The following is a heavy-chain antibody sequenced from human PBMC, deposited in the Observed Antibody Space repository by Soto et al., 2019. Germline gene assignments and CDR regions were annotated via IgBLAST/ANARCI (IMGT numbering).Heavy chain of an antibody. V-gene: IGHV4-59*01. CDR3: ARISSSSWYLDYYYGMDV. Sequence: SETLSLTCTVSGGSIGSYYWSWIRQPPGKGLEWIGYIYYSGSTNYNPSLKSRVTISVDTSKNQFSLKLSSATAADTAVYYCARISSSSWYLDYYYGMDVWGQGTTVTVSS. CDR2: IYYSGST. D-gene: IGHD6-13*01. CDR1: GGSIGSYY. J-gene: IGHJ6*02.